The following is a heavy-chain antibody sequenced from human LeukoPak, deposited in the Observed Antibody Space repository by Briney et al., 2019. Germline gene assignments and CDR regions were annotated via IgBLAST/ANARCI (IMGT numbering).Heavy chain of an antibody. Sequence: PGGSLRLSCAASGFTFSSYEMNWVRQAPGKGLEWVSYISSSGSTIYYADFVKGRFTISRDNAKNSLCLQMNSLRAEDTAVYYCARGSGSYNPDWGQGTLVTVSS. J-gene: IGHJ4*02. D-gene: IGHD5-24*01. V-gene: IGHV3-48*03. CDR3: ARGSGSYNPD. CDR1: GFTFSSYE. CDR2: ISSSGSTI.